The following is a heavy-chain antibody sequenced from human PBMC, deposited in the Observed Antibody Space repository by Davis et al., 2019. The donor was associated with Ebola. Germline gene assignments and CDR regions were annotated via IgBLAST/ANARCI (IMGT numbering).Heavy chain of an antibody. D-gene: IGHD3-10*01. J-gene: IGHJ4*02. Sequence: SETLSLTCAVYGGSFSSYYWSWIRQPPGKGLEWIGYIYYSGSTNYNPSLKSRVTISVDTSKNQFSLKLSSVTAADTAVYYCAKDRVRGVMGYFDYWGQGTLVTVSS. V-gene: IGHV4-59*01. CDR1: GGSFSSYY. CDR2: IYYSGST. CDR3: AKDRVRGVMGYFDY.